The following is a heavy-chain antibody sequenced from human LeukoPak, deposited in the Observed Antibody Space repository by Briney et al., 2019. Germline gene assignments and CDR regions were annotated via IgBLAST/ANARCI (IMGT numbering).Heavy chain of an antibody. CDR3: ALLAAADSES. Sequence: GGSLRLSCAGSGFTFSSYWMHWVRQAPGNGLVGVSRINSDGSDTIYADSVKGRFTISRDNAKNTLYLQMNSLRAEDTAVYYCALLAAADSESWGQGTLVTVSS. V-gene: IGHV3-74*01. CDR1: GFTFSSYW. CDR2: INSDGSDT. J-gene: IGHJ5*02. D-gene: IGHD6-13*01.